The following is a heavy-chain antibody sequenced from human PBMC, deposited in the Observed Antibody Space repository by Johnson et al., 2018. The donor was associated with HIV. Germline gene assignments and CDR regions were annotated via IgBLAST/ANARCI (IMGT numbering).Heavy chain of an antibody. J-gene: IGHJ3*02. CDR2: ISWNSGRI. D-gene: IGHD2/OR15-2a*01. Sequence: VQVVESGGGLVQPGRSLRLSCAASGFTFDDYAMHWVRQAPGKGLEWVSGISWNSGRIGYADSVKGRFPISRDNAKNSLYLQMNSLRGDDTALYYCARDRALSHPGGAFDIWGRGTVVTVSS. CDR1: GFTFDDYA. CDR3: ARDRALSHPGGAFDI. V-gene: IGHV3-9*01.